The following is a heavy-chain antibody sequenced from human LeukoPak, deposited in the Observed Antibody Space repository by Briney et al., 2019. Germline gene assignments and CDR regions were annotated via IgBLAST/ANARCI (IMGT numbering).Heavy chain of an antibody. V-gene: IGHV4-59*08. CDR3: ARGGITMVRGRMDV. D-gene: IGHD3-10*01. J-gene: IGHJ6*02. CDR1: GGSISSYY. CDR2: IYYSGST. Sequence: SETLSLTCTVSGGSISSYYWSWIRQPPGKGLEWIGYIYYSGSTNYNPSLKSRVTISVGTSKNQFSLKLSSVTAADTAVYYCARGGITMVRGRMDVWGQGTTVTVSS.